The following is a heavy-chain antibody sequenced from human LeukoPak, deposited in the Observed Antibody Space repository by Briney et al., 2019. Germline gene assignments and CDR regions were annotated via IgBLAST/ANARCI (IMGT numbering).Heavy chain of an antibody. CDR1: GYTFTSNY. D-gene: IGHD5-24*01. V-gene: IGHV1-46*01. Sequence: ASVKVSCKASGYTFTSNYIHWVRQAPGQGLEWMGIINPRDGYTSYAQKFQGRVTMTRDTSTSTVHMAVSSLRSEDTAVYYCARGCSDGYNCYGMDVWGQGTTVTVSS. CDR2: INPRDGYT. J-gene: IGHJ6*02. CDR3: ARGCSDGYNCYGMDV.